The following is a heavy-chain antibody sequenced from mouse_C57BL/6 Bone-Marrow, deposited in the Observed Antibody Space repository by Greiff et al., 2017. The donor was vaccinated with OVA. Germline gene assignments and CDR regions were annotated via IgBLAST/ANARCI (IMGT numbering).Heavy chain of an antibody. CDR1: GFSLPSYG. D-gene: IGHD2-2*01. Sequence: VHLVDSGPGLVQPSQSLSITCTVSGFSLPSYGVHWVRQSPGKGLEWLGVIWRGGSTDYNAAFMSRLSITKDNSKSQVFFKMNSLQADDTAIYYCATSTIYYGYDHWGKGTTLTVSS. CDR2: IWRGGST. J-gene: IGHJ2*01. CDR3: ATSTIYYGYDH. V-gene: IGHV2-5*01.